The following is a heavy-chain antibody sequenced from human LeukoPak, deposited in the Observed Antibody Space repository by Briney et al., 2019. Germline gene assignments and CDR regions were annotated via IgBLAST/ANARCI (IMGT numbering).Heavy chain of an antibody. CDR1: GFTFSSYS. J-gene: IGHJ4*02. Sequence: GGSLRLSCAASGFTFSSYSMNWVRQAPGKGLEWVSYISSSSSTIYYADSVKGRFTISRDNAKNSLYLQMNSLRDEDTAVYYCVKDHQTVTRGYFDYWGQGTLVTVSS. V-gene: IGHV3-48*02. D-gene: IGHD4-17*01. CDR3: VKDHQTVTRGYFDY. CDR2: ISSSSSTI.